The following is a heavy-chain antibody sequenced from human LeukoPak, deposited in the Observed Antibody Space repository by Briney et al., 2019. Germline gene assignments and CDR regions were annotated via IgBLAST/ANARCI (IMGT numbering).Heavy chain of an antibody. D-gene: IGHD3-9*01. J-gene: IGHJ4*02. V-gene: IGHV3-30-3*01. Sequence: GGSLRLSCAASGFTFSSYAMHWVRQAPGKGLGWVAVISYDGSNKYYADSVKGRFTISRDNSKNTPYLQMNSLRAEDTAVYYCARELDWPQNYYFDYWGQGTLVTVSS. CDR1: GFTFSSYA. CDR2: ISYDGSNK. CDR3: ARELDWPQNYYFDY.